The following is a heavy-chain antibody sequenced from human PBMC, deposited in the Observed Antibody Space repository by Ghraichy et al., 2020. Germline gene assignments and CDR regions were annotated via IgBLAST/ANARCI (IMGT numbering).Heavy chain of an antibody. D-gene: IGHD2-2*01. J-gene: IGHJ4*02. V-gene: IGHV1-2*02. CDR3: ARAYCSSSTCLMGGY. CDR1: GYTFTDFY. CDR2: LNPDSGGT. Sequence: ASVKVSFKTSGYTFTDFYIHWVRQAPGQGLEWMGWLNPDSGGTNYAQRFQGRVTMTRDTSIRTAYMGLSRLRSDDTAVYYCARAYCSSSTCLMGGYWGRGTQVTVSS.